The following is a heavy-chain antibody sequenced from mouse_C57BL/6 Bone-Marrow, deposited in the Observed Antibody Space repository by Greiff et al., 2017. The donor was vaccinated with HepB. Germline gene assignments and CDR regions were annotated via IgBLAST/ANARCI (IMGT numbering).Heavy chain of an antibody. J-gene: IGHJ1*03. CDR2: IYPSDGST. CDR3: ARSASLSNDGRYWYVDV. CDR1: GYTFTSYD. D-gene: IGHD2-12*01. Sequence: VKLMEPGPELVKPGASVKMSCKASGYTFTSYDINWVKQRPGQGLEWIGWIYPSDGSTKYNEKFKGKATLTVDTSSSTAYMELHSLTSEDSAVYFCARSASLSNDGRYWYVDVWGTGTTVTVSS. V-gene: IGHV1-85*01.